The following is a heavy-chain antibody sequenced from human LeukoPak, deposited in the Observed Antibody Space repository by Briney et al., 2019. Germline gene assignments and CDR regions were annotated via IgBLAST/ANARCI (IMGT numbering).Heavy chain of an antibody. CDR3: AREGGAANHFDY. CDR2: LYSGGTT. Sequence: PGGSLRLSCVASGFTVSGNYMSWVRQAPGKGLQWVSGLYSGGTTEYADSEKGRFTISRDNSKNTLYLQMNSLRAEDTAVYYCAREGGAANHFDYWGQGTLVTVSS. V-gene: IGHV3-66*01. D-gene: IGHD3-16*01. CDR1: GFTVSGNY. J-gene: IGHJ4*02.